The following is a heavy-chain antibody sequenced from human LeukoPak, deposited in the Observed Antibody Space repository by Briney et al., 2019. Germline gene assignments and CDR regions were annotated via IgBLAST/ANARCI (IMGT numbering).Heavy chain of an antibody. V-gene: IGHV1-46*01. CDR3: ARDQSGGKEFDY. Sequence: ASVKVSCKASGYTFTSYYMHWVRQAPGQGLEWMGIINPSGGSTSYAQKLQGRVTMTRDTSTSTVYMELSSLRSEDTAVYYCARDQSGGKEFDYWGQGTLVTVSP. CDR2: INPSGGST. CDR1: GYTFTSYY. D-gene: IGHD2-15*01. J-gene: IGHJ4*02.